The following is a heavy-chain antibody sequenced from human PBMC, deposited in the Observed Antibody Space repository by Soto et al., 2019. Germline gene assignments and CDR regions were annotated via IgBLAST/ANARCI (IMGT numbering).Heavy chain of an antibody. CDR1: GFTFSSYA. D-gene: IGHD2-2*01. V-gene: IGHV3-23*01. CDR3: AKDSDRGFVVPAAMDY. J-gene: IGHJ4*02. Sequence: GWSLRLSCAASGFTFSSYAMSWVRQAPGKGLEWVSAISGSGGSTYYADSVKGRFTISRDNSKNTLYLQMNSLRAEDTAVYYCAKDSDRGFVVPAAMDYWGQGTLVTVSS. CDR2: ISGSGGST.